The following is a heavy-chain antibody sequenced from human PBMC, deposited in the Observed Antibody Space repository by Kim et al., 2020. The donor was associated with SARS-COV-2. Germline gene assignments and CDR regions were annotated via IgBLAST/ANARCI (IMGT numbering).Heavy chain of an antibody. CDR2: IYYSGST. CDR3: ARGDLVGWFDP. CDR1: GGSISSYY. D-gene: IGHD2-21*01. J-gene: IGHJ5*02. V-gene: IGHV4-59*13. Sequence: SETLSLTCTVSGGSISSYYWSWIRQPPGKGLEWIGYIYYSGSTNYNPSPKSRVTISVDTSKNQFSLKLSSVPAADTAVYYCARGDLVGWFDPWGQGTLVTVSS.